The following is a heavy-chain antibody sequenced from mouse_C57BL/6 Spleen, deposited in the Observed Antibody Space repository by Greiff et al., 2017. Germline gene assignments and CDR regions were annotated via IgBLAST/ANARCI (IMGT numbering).Heavy chain of an antibody. J-gene: IGHJ1*03. V-gene: IGHV1-53*01. Sequence: QVQLQQPGTELVKPGASVKLSCKASGYTFTSYWMHWVKQRPGQGLEWIGNINPSNGGTNYNEKFKSKATLTVDKFSSTAYMQLSSLTSEDSAVYYCAFITTVDWYFDVWGTGTTVTVSS. D-gene: IGHD1-1*01. CDR3: AFITTVDWYFDV. CDR2: INPSNGGT. CDR1: GYTFTSYW.